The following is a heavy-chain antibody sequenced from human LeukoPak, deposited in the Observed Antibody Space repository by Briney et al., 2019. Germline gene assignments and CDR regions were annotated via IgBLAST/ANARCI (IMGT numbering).Heavy chain of an antibody. J-gene: IGHJ5*02. Sequence: SETLSLTCSVSNGSMTSDSYYWAWVRQPPGKGLEWIGSIFYSSKTYYSASLKRRVTVSLDTSKKNFSLRLSSVTAADTAVYYCARLWIVATWFDAWGQGALVTVSS. CDR1: NGSMTSDSYY. CDR2: IFYSSKT. D-gene: IGHD2-2*03. CDR3: ARLWIVATWFDA. V-gene: IGHV4-39*02.